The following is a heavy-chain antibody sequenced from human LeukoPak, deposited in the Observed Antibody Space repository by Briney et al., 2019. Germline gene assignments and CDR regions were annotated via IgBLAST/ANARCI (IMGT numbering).Heavy chain of an antibody. V-gene: IGHV1-18*01. CDR3: ARDPRLGDYYASGSLEY. Sequence: ASVTVSCKASGYTFTNYGINWVRQAPGQGLEWMGWISAYNGNTNYAQKVQGRVTFTTDTSTNTAHMELRSLTSDDTAVYYCARDPRLGDYYASGSLEYWGQGTLVTVSS. CDR2: ISAYNGNT. CDR1: GYTFTNYG. J-gene: IGHJ4*02. D-gene: IGHD3-10*01.